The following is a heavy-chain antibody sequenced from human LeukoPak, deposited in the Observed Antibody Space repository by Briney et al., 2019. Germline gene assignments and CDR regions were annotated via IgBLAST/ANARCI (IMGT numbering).Heavy chain of an antibody. J-gene: IGHJ4*02. CDR1: GFTFSSYG. CDR3: AKDWVSSGYYGY. D-gene: IGHD3-22*01. V-gene: IGHV3-23*01. CDR2: ISGSGGST. Sequence: GGTLRLSCAASGFTFSSYGMSWVRQAPGKGLEWVSAISGSGGSTYYADSVKGRFTISRDNSKNTLYLQMNSLRAEDTAVYYCAKDWVSSGYYGYWGQGTLVTVSS.